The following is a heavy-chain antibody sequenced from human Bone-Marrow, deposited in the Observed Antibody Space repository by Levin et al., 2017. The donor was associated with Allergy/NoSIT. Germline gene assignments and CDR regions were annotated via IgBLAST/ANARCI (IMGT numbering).Heavy chain of an antibody. CDR3: AREINVDTAMVTGGFDY. CDR2: ISSSSSYI. V-gene: IGHV3-21*01. CDR1: GFTFSSYS. D-gene: IGHD5-18*01. J-gene: IGHJ4*02. Sequence: GESLKISCAASGFTFSSYSMNWVRQAPGKGLEWVSSISSSSSYIYYADSVKGRFTISRDNAKNSLYLQMNSLRAEDTAVYYCAREINVDTAMVTGGFDYWGQGTLVTVSS.